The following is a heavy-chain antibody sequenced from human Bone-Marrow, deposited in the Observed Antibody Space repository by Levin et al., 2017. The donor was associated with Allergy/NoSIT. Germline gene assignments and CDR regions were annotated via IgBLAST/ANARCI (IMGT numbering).Heavy chain of an antibody. J-gene: IGHJ4*02. D-gene: IGHD4-17*01. CDR3: ASMTTVTKTYYFEF. V-gene: IGHV4-38-2*02. CDR2: IYSTGST. Sequence: SQTLSLTCTVSGYSINSAYSWGWVGQPPGKGLEWLGSIYSTGSTYYSPSLRSRVTLSIRTSKHQFSLNLTSVTAADTAVYYCASMTTVTKTYYFEFWGQGTPVTVSS. CDR1: GYSINSAYS.